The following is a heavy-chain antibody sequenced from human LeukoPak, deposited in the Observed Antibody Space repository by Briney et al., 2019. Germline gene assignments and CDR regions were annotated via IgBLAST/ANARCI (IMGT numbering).Heavy chain of an antibody. J-gene: IGHJ4*02. V-gene: IGHV1-69*05. Sequence: SVKVSCKASGGTFSSYAISRVRQAPGQGLEWMGRIIPIFGTANYAQKFQGRVTITTDESTSTAYMELSSLRSEDTAVYYCARLRLGGLSAFDYWGQGTLVTVSS. CDR3: ARLRLGGLSAFDY. CDR2: IIPIFGTA. CDR1: GGTFSSYA. D-gene: IGHD3-16*02.